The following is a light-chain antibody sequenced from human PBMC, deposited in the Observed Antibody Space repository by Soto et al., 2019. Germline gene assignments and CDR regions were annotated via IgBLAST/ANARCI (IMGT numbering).Light chain of an antibody. J-gene: IGLJ2*01. CDR2: DVS. V-gene: IGLV2-11*01. Sequence: QSALTQPRSVFGSPGQSFTISCTGTSSDVGGYNYVSWYQQHPGKAPKLMIYDVSKRPSGVPDRFSGSKSGNTASLTISGLQAEDEADYYCCSYAGSYTFGVVFGGGTKLTVL. CDR1: SSDVGGYNY. CDR3: CSYAGSYTFGVV.